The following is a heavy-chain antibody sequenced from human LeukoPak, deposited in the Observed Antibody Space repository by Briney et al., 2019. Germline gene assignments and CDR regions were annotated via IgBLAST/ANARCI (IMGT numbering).Heavy chain of an antibody. Sequence: ASVKVSCKASGYTFTNYYMHWVRQAPGQGLEWMGWINPNSGGTNYAQKFQGRVTMTRDTSISTAYMELSRLRSDDTAVYYCARDLEGYETEFDYWGQGTLVTVSS. CDR1: GYTFTNYY. CDR2: INPNSGGT. D-gene: IGHD5-12*01. J-gene: IGHJ4*02. V-gene: IGHV1-2*02. CDR3: ARDLEGYETEFDY.